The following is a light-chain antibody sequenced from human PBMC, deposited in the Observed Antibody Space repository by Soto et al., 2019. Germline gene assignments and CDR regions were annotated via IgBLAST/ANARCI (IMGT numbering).Light chain of an antibody. J-gene: IGKJ1*01. CDR1: QTFGRW. V-gene: IGKV1-5*03. CDR2: EAS. Sequence: DIQMTQSPSTLSACVGDRVTITCRASQTFGRWLAWFQQKPGKAPKLLIYEASNLQSGVPSRFSGSGSGTKFTLTISSLQPDDFATYYCQQYNSYLWTFGQGTKVDI. CDR3: QQYNSYLWT.